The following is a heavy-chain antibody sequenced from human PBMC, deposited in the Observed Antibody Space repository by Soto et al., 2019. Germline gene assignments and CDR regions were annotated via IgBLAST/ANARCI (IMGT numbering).Heavy chain of an antibody. D-gene: IGHD2-2*02. CDR2: ISSSGAAV. V-gene: IGHV3-11*01. CDR1: GFTFSDYY. J-gene: IGHJ6*03. Sequence: QVQLVESGGILVKPGGSLRLSCATSGFTFSDYYMTWIRQAPGKGLQWISYISSSGAAVYYADSVKGRFTISRDNDKKSLYLQMTSLRAEDTAVYYCATLYWYNYVGVWGKGTTVTVSS. CDR3: ATLYWYNYVGV.